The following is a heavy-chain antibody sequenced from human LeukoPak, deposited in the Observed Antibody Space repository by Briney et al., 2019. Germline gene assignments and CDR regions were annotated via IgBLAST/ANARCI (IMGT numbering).Heavy chain of an antibody. D-gene: IGHD6-13*01. CDR2: IYHSGST. V-gene: IGHV4-4*02. Sequence: SGTLSLTCAVSGGSISSSNWWSWVRQPPGKGLEWIGEIYHSGSTNYNPSLKSRVTISVDKSKNQFSLKLSSVTAADTAVYYCARDRESLAAAGIFDYWGQGTLVTVSS. CDR1: GGSISSSNW. CDR3: ARDRESLAAAGIFDY. J-gene: IGHJ4*02.